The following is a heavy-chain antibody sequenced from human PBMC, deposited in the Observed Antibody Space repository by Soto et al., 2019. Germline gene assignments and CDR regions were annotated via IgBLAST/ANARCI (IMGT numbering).Heavy chain of an antibody. V-gene: IGHV3-33*01. CDR3: ARDLRKTHYYYYYGMDF. J-gene: IGHJ6*01. D-gene: IGHD3-16*01. Sequence: HPGGSLRLSCAASGFTFSSYGMHWVRQAPGKGLEWVAVIWYDGSNKYYADSVKGRFTISRDNSKNTLYLQMNSLRAEDTAVYYCARDLRKTHYYYYYGMDFWGQGTTVTVSS. CDR2: IWYDGSNK. CDR1: GFTFSSYG.